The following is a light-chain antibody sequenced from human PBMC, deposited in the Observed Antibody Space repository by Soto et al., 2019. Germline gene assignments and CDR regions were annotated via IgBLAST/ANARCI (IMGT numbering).Light chain of an antibody. CDR2: GAS. Sequence: EIVLTQSPDTLSLSPGETANLSCRASQSVSSNSLGWIQQTPGQAPRLLMYGASIRATGVPDRFSGSGSGTDFSLTIASLQAEDFGVYFCHQYGSAPRTFGQGTKV. V-gene: IGKV3-20*01. CDR3: HQYGSAPRT. CDR1: QSVSSNS. J-gene: IGKJ1*01.